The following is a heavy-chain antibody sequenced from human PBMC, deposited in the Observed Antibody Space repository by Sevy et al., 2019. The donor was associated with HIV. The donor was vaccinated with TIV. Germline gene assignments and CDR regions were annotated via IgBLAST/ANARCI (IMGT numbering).Heavy chain of an antibody. D-gene: IGHD2-2*01. J-gene: IGHJ5*02. CDR1: GFTFSSYG. Sequence: LSLTCAASGFTFSSYGMHWVRQAPGKGLEWVAFIRYDGSNKYYADSVKGRFTISRDNSKNTLYLQMNSLRAEDTAVYYCAKDILRYCSSTSCSFDPWGQGTLVSVSS. CDR2: IRYDGSNK. V-gene: IGHV3-30*02. CDR3: AKDILRYCSSTSCSFDP.